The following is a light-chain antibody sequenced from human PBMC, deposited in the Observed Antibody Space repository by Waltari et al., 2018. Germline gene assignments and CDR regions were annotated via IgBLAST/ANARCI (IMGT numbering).Light chain of an antibody. Sequence: QSVLTQPPSVSEAPRQRVTISCSGSRSNIRNNAVSWYQQLPGKAPKLLIYYDDLLPSGVPDRFSGSMSGTSASLAISGLQSDDEADYYCAVWDDSLNGVVFGGGTKLTVL. V-gene: IGLV1-36*01. J-gene: IGLJ2*01. CDR3: AVWDDSLNGVV. CDR1: RSNIRNNA. CDR2: YDD.